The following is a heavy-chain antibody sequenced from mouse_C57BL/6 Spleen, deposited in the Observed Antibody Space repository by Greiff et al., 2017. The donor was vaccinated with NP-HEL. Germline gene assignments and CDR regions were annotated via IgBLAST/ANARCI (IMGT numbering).Heavy chain of an antibody. CDR2: IRNKANGYTT. J-gene: IGHJ4*01. V-gene: IGHV7-3*01. CDR1: GFTFTDYY. Sequence: EVKLVESGGGLVQPGGSLSLSCAASGFTFTDYYMSWVRQPPGKALEWLGFIRNKANGYTTEYSASVKGRFTISRDNSQSILYLQMNALRAEDSATYYCARSSRGYAMDYWGQGTSVTVSS. CDR3: ARSSRGYAMDY.